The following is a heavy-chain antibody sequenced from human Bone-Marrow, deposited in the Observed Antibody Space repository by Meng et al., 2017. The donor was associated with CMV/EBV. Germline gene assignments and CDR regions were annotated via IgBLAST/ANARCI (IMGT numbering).Heavy chain of an antibody. V-gene: IGHV4-59*01. CDR1: GGSISSYY. J-gene: IGHJ4*02. CDR2: IYYSGST. CDR3: ARGPLGGYSGYDKIFDY. Sequence: SETLSLTCTVSGGSISSYYWSWIRQPPGKGLEWIGYIYYSGSTNYNPSLKSRVTISVDTSKNQFSLKLSSVTAADTAVYYCARGPLGGYSGYDKIFDYWGQGTLVTVSS. D-gene: IGHD5-12*01.